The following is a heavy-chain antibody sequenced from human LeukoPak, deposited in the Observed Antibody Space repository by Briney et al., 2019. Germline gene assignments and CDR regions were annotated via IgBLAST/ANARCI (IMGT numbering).Heavy chain of an antibody. V-gene: IGHV4-4*09. Sequence: SETLSLTCTVSGGSISSYYWSWIRQPPGKGLEWIGYIYTSGSTNYNPSLKSRVTISVDTSKNQFSLKLSSVTAADTAVYYCARHGGYFLVYMDVWGKGTTVTVSS. J-gene: IGHJ6*03. D-gene: IGHD4-23*01. CDR2: IYTSGST. CDR3: ARHGGYFLVYMDV. CDR1: GGSISSYY.